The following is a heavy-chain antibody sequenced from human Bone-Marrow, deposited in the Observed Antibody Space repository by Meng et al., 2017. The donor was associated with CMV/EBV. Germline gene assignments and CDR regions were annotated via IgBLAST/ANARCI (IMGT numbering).Heavy chain of an antibody. CDR2: INPNNGGT. D-gene: IGHD1-26*01. Sequence: CKASGYTFTGHSMHWVRQAPGQGLEWMGWINPNNGGTNYAQKFQGRVTMTRDTSISTAYMELNYLTSDDTAVYYCARGTGSSWFDYWGQGTLVTVSS. V-gene: IGHV1-2*02. CDR3: ARGTGSSWFDY. J-gene: IGHJ4*02. CDR1: GYTFTGHS.